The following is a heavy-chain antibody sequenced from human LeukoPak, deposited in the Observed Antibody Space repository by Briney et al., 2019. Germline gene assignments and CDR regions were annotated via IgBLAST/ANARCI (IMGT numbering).Heavy chain of an antibody. CDR3: AGVGVVATIYGWFDP. CDR1: GFTFSSYA. CDR2: ISYDGSNK. J-gene: IGHJ5*02. D-gene: IGHD5-12*01. Sequence: GGSLRLSCAASGFTFSSYAMHWVRQAPGKGLEWVAVISYDGSNKYYADSVKGRFTISRDNSKNTLYLQMNSLRAEDTAVYYCAGVGVVATIYGWFDPWGQGTLVTVSS. V-gene: IGHV3-30*04.